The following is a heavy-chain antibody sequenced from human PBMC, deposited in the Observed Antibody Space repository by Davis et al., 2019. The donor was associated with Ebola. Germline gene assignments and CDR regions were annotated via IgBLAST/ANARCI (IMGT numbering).Heavy chain of an antibody. D-gene: IGHD1-1*01. CDR3: AKDLIELIWTEPDY. J-gene: IGHJ4*02. V-gene: IGHV3-23*01. CDR2: IRGSGGHT. Sequence: GGSLRLSCAASGFTFSSYSMNWVRQAPGKGLEWVSGIRGSGGHTYYADSVKGRFSISRDSSKNTLYLQMNSLRAEDTAVYYCAKDLIELIWTEPDYWGQGTLVTVSS. CDR1: GFTFSSYS.